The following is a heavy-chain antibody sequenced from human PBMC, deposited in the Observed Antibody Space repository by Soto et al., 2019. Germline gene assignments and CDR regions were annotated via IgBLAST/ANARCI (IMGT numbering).Heavy chain of an antibody. CDR2: IIPMFGTE. J-gene: IGHJ6*02. Sequence: QVQLVQSGAEVKKPGSSVKVSCKASGGTFSSYALSWVRQAPGQGLEWMGGIIPMFGTENYAQKFQGRVTITADESTTTAHMELSSLRSEDTAVYYCARREYNDYIWDYYGMDVWGQGTTVTVSS. CDR3: ARREYNDYIWDYYGMDV. CDR1: GGTFSSYA. V-gene: IGHV1-69*01. D-gene: IGHD3-10*02.